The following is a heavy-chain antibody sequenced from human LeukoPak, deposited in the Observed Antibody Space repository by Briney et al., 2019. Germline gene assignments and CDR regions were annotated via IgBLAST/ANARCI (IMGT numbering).Heavy chain of an antibody. Sequence: SVKVSCKASGGTFSCYAISWVRQAPGQGLEWMGGIIPIFGTANYAQKFQGRVTITADESTSTAYMELSSLRSEDTAVYYCARAKYGYAKNWFDPWGQGTLVTVSS. V-gene: IGHV1-69*13. CDR2: IIPIFGTA. CDR1: GGTFSCYA. CDR3: ARAKYGYAKNWFDP. J-gene: IGHJ5*02. D-gene: IGHD5-12*01.